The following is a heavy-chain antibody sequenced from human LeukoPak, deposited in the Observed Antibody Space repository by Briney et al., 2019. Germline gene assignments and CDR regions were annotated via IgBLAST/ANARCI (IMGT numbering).Heavy chain of an antibody. Sequence: ASVKVSCKASGYTFTSYGISWVRQAPGQGLEWMGWISAYNGNTNYAQKLQGRVTMTTDTSTSTAYMELRSLRSDDTAVYYCARSSRELLDYYYYYGMDVWGQGTTVTVSS. CDR1: GYTFTSYG. V-gene: IGHV1-18*01. CDR2: ISAYNGNT. D-gene: IGHD1-26*01. J-gene: IGHJ6*02. CDR3: ARSSRELLDYYYYYGMDV.